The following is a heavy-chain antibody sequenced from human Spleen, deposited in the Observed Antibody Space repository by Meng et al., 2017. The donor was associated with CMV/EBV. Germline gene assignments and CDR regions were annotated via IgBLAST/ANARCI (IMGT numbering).Heavy chain of an antibody. D-gene: IGHD2-2*01. CDR3: ARAPDVLVPASFDY. Sequence: SETLSLTCAVYGGSFSGYYWSWIRQPPGKGLEWIGEINHSGSTNYNPSLKSRVTISVDTSNNQFSLRLSSVTSADTAVYYCARAPDVLVPASFDYWGQGTLVTVSS. CDR2: INHSGST. J-gene: IGHJ4*02. CDR1: GGSFSGYY. V-gene: IGHV4-34*01.